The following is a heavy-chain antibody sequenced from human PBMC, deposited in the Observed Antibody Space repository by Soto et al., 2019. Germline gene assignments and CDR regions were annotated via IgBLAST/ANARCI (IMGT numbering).Heavy chain of an antibody. D-gene: IGHD2-15*01. CDR1: GGSVSSGSYY. CDR2: IYYTGSS. CDR3: ARDGVSGSLDY. J-gene: IGHJ4*02. Sequence: SETLSLTCTVSGGSVSSGSYYWSWIRQPPGKGLEWIGYIYYTGSSNYNPSLKSRVTISLDTSKNQFSLKLSSVTAADTAVYYCARDGVSGSLDYWGQGTLVTVS. V-gene: IGHV4-61*01.